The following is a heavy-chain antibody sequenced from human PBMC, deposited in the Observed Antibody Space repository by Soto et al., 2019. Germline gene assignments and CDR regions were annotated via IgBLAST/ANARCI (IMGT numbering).Heavy chain of an antibody. CDR3: ARIRGSGSYDVIYPVFDY. V-gene: IGHV1-3*01. Sequence: ASVKVSCKASGYTFTSYAMHWVRQAPGQRLEWMGWINAGNGNTKYSQKFQGRVTITRDTSASTAYMELSSLRSEDTAVYYCARIRGSGSYDVIYPVFDYWGQGTLVTVSS. CDR2: INAGNGNT. J-gene: IGHJ4*02. CDR1: GYTFTSYA. D-gene: IGHD3-10*01.